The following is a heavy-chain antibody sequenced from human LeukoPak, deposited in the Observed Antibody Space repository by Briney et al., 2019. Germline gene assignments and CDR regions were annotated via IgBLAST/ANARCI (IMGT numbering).Heavy chain of an antibody. Sequence: WRSLSLSCAASGFTFSSYAMHWVRLAPGNRLEWVAVISYDGSNKYYADSVKGRLTISRDNSKNTLYLQMNSLRAEDTAVYYCARDAGYYGSGSYIDYWGQGTLVTVSS. CDR1: GFTFSSYA. V-gene: IGHV3-30*04. CDR2: ISYDGSNK. CDR3: ARDAGYYGSGSYIDY. J-gene: IGHJ4*02. D-gene: IGHD3-10*01.